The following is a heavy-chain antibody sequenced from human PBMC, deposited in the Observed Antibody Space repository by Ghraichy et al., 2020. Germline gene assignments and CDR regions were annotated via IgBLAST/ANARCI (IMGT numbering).Heavy chain of an antibody. CDR2: MNPNSGNT. D-gene: IGHD5-18*01. CDR3: ARRTPHTYGYRY. J-gene: IGHJ4*02. CDR1: GYTFTSYD. V-gene: IGHV1-8*01. Sequence: ASVKVSCKASGYTFTSYDINWVRQATGQGLEWMGWMNPNSGNTGYAQRFQGRVTLTSNTSISTAYMELSSLRSEDTAVYYCARRTPHTYGYRYWGQGTLVTVSS.